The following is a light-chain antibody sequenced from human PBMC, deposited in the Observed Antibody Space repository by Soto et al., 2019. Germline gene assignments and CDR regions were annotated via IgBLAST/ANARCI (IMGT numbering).Light chain of an antibody. Sequence: EIVMTQSPATLSVSPGERATLSCRASQSVSSNLAWYQQKPGQAPRLLIYGASTRATGIPARFSGSVSGTEFTLTISSLQSEDFAVYYCQQYNNWPYTFGQGTQLEIK. CDR2: GAS. CDR3: QQYNNWPYT. J-gene: IGKJ2*01. CDR1: QSVSSN. V-gene: IGKV3-15*01.